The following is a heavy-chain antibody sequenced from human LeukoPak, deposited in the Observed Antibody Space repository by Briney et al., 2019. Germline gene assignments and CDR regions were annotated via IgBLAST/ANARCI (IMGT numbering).Heavy chain of an antibody. CDR2: INTYNGNP. D-gene: IGHD3-16*01. Sequence: ASVKVSCKASGYTFSNYAMNWVRQAPGQGLEFMGWINTYNGNPTYAQAFTGRFVFSVDTSVSTAYLQISSLKTEDTAVCYCVSMGSDGFDIWGQGTMIIVSS. V-gene: IGHV7-4-1*02. J-gene: IGHJ3*02. CDR3: VSMGSDGFDI. CDR1: GYTFSNYA.